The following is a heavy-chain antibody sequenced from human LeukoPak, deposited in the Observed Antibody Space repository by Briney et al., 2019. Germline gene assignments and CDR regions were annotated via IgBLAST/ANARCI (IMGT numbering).Heavy chain of an antibody. CDR2: VLGSGVPT. Sequence: GGSLRLSCAASGIIISEFAMSWVRQAPGKGLEWVATVLGSGVPTYYAESVQGRFTISRDNSKNTLYLQMSSLRAEDTAKYYCAKDPNGDYIGTFDIWGQGTMVIV. CDR3: AKDPNGDYIGTFDI. D-gene: IGHD4-17*01. J-gene: IGHJ3*02. V-gene: IGHV3-23*01. CDR1: GIIISEFA.